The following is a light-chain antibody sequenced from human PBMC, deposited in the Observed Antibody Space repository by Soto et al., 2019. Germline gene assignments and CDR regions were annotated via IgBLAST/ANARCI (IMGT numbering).Light chain of an antibody. Sequence: QSALTQPASVSGSPGQSITISCTDTSSDVGGYNSVSWYQQHPGKAPKLMIFEVSNRPSGVSSRFSGSRSGNTASLTISGLQTEDEAHYYCSSYTTSSSLGVFGGGTKLTVL. V-gene: IGLV2-14*01. CDR2: EVS. CDR3: SSYTTSSSLGV. J-gene: IGLJ3*02. CDR1: SSDVGGYNS.